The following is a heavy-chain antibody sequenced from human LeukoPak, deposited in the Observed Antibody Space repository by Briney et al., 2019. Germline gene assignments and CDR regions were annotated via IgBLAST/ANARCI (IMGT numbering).Heavy chain of an antibody. CDR1: GGSISSGGYY. Sequence: SETLSLTCTVSGGSISSGGYYWSWIRQHPGKGLEWIGYIYYSGSTYYNPSLKSRVTISVGTSKNQFSLKLSSVTAADTAVYYCARDRSGYQLLTISPPYYGMDVWGKGTPVTVSS. J-gene: IGHJ6*04. CDR3: ARDRSGYQLLTISPPYYGMDV. D-gene: IGHD2-2*01. CDR2: IYYSGST. V-gene: IGHV4-31*03.